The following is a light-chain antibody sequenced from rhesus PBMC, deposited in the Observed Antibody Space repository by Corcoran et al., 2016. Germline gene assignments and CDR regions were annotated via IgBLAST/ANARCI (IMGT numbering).Light chain of an antibody. Sequence: EIVMTQSPATLSLSPGERATLSCRASQSVRSSLAWYQQKPGQAPRLLIYGASGRATGIPDRFSGSGSGTDFTLTISSLEPEDFAVYYCQQYSNWPRTFGQGTKVEIK. J-gene: IGKJ1*01. CDR1: QSVRSS. V-gene: IGKV3-42*03. CDR2: GAS. CDR3: QQYSNWPRT.